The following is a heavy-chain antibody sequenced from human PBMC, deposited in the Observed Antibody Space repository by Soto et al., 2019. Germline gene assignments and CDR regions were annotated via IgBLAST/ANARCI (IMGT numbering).Heavy chain of an antibody. CDR3: ERARPATIGGRTPFEY. CDR1: GFTFSSYS. CDR2: ISSSSSYI. V-gene: IGHV3-21*01. Sequence: GGSLRLSCAASGFTFSSYSMNWVRQSPVKGLEWVSSISSSSSYIYYSDAVKARFTISRDNAKNARYLQMNSLRAEDTAVYYCERARPATIGGRTPFEYWGQGALATVYS. J-gene: IGHJ4*02.